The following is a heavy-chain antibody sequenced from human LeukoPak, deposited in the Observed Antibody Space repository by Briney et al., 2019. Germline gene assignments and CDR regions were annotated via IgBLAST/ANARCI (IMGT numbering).Heavy chain of an antibody. J-gene: IGHJ4*02. Sequence: PGGSLRLSCAASGFTFSSYALSWVRQAPGKGLEWVSGIVGSGGATYYADSVKGRFTISRDNSKNTLCLQMNSLRAEDTAVYYCAKAVTGSYYTGLGSWGQGTLLTVSS. CDR1: GFTFSSYA. CDR3: AKAVTGSYYTGLGS. V-gene: IGHV3-23*01. CDR2: IVGSGGAT. D-gene: IGHD3-10*01.